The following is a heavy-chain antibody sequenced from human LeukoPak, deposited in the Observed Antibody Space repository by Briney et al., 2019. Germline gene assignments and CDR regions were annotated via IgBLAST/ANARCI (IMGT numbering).Heavy chain of an antibody. V-gene: IGHV5-51*01. CDR3: AGAGMSAAVLDY. CDR2: IYPRDSDT. J-gene: IGHJ4*02. CDR1: GYDFTTIW. D-gene: IGHD6-13*01. Sequence: GESLKISCKGFGYDFTTIWIGWVRQMPGKGLEWMGIIYPRDSDTRYSPSFKGQVTISVDKSISTAYLQWSSLKASDTAMYYCAGAGMSAAVLDYWGQGTLVTVSS.